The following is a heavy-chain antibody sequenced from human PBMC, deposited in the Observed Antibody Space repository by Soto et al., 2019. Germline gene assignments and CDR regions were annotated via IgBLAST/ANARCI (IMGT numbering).Heavy chain of an antibody. Sequence: GGSLRLSCAASGFTFSSYAMSWVRQAPGKGLEWVSAISGSGGSTYYADSVKGRFTISRDNSKNTLYLQMNSLRAEDTAVYYCAKDGETSGYDSDDAFDIWGQGTMVTVSS. V-gene: IGHV3-23*01. CDR2: ISGSGGST. J-gene: IGHJ3*02. CDR3: AKDGETSGYDSDDAFDI. D-gene: IGHD5-12*01. CDR1: GFTFSSYA.